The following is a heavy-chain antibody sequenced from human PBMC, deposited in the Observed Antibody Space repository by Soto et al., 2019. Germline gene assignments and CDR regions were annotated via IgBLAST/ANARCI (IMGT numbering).Heavy chain of an antibody. CDR1: GYTFTSYY. CDR2: INPSGGST. V-gene: IGHV1-46*01. CDR3: AREVLVPAAMRDYYYYYGMDV. J-gene: IGHJ6*02. Sequence: GASVKVSCKASGYTFTSYYIHWVRQAPGQGLEWMGIINPSGGSTSYAQTFQGRVTMTRDTSTSTVYMELSSLRSEDTAVYYCAREVLVPAAMRDYYYYYGMDVWGQGTTVTVSS. D-gene: IGHD2-2*01.